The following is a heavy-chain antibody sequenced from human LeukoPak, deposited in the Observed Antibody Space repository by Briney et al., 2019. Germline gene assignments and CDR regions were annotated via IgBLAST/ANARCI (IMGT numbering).Heavy chain of an antibody. CDR3: ARDRGATERVFDY. V-gene: IGHV1-69*05. D-gene: IGHD1-26*01. CDR1: GGTFSSYA. J-gene: IGHJ4*02. Sequence: GSSVKVSCKASGGTFSSYAISWVRQAPGQGLEWMGRIIPIFGTANYAQKFQGRVTITTDESTSTAYMELGSLRSEDTAVYYCARDRGATERVFDYWGQGTLVTVSS. CDR2: IIPIFGTA.